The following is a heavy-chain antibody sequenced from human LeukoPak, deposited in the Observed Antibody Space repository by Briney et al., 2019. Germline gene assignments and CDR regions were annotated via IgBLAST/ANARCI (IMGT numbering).Heavy chain of an antibody. J-gene: IGHJ4*02. CDR2: ISRSGSKI. V-gene: IGHV3-48*02. D-gene: IGHD5-12*01. CDR3: AREDRYSGYDYWAYYFDY. Sequence: GGSLRLSCAASGFTFSSFSMNWVRQAPGKGLEWVSYISRSGSKIYYADSVKGRFTISRDNAKNSLFLQMDSLRDKDTAVYYCAREDRYSGYDYWAYYFDYWGQGTLVTVSS. CDR1: GFTFSSFS.